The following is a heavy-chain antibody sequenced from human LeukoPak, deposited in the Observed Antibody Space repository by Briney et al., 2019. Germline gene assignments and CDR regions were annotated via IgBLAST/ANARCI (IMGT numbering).Heavy chain of an antibody. CDR3: ARYCSGGSCYSDAFDV. J-gene: IGHJ3*01. D-gene: IGHD2-15*01. V-gene: IGHV1-8*01. Sequence: ASVKVSCKASGYTFTSYDINWVRQATGQGLEWMGWMNPNSGNTGYAQKFQGRVTMTRNTSISTAYMEQSSLRSEDTAVYYCARYCSGGSCYSDAFDVWGQGTMVTVSS. CDR2: MNPNSGNT. CDR1: GYTFTSYD.